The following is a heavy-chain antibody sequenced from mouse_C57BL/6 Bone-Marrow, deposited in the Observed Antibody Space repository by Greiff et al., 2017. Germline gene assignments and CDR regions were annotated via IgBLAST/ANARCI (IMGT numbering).Heavy chain of an antibody. CDR3: ASVYDGPFGV. CDR1: GYTFTSYT. Sequence: VQLQQSGAELARPGASVKMSCKASGYTFTSYTMHWVKQRPGQGLEWIGNINPSSGYTKYNQKFKDKATLTADKSSSTAYMQLSILTSEDSAVYYCASVYDGPFGVWGTGTTVTVSS. CDR2: INPSSGYT. D-gene: IGHD2-3*01. V-gene: IGHV1-4*01. J-gene: IGHJ1*03.